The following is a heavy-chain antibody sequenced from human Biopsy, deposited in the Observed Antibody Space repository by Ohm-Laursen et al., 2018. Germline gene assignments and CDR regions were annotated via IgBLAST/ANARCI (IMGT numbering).Heavy chain of an antibody. Sequence: VSSVKVSCNVAENPFSTHYIHWVRQAPGQGLEWLGGIIPVSDTANYAQKFQGRVTITADKPTSTAYMELSSLRSEDTALYYCASSSYCGRTTCYQNYGMDVWGQGTTVTVSS. CDR2: IIPVSDTA. D-gene: IGHD2-2*01. CDR3: ASSSYCGRTTCYQNYGMDV. CDR1: ENPFSTHY. V-gene: IGHV1-69*06. J-gene: IGHJ6*01.